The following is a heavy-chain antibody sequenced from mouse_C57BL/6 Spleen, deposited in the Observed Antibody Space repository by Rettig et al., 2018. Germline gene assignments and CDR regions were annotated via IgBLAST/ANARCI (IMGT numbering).Heavy chain of an antibody. D-gene: IGHD2-1*01. CDR3: ARWDGTPFDY. CDR2: INPNNGGT. V-gene: IGHV1-26*01. J-gene: IGHJ2*01. Sequence: QSHGKSLEWIGDINPNNGGTSYNQKFKGKATLTVDKSSSTAYMELRSLTSEDSAVYYCARWDGTPFDYWGQGTTLTVSS.